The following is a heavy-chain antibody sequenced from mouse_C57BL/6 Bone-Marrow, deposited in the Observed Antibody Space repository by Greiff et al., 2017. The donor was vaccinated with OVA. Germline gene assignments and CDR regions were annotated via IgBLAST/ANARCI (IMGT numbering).Heavy chain of an antibody. D-gene: IGHD1-1*01. V-gene: IGHV6-6*01. J-gene: IGHJ4*01. Sequence: EVQLMESGGGLVQPGGSMKLSCAASGFTFSDAWMDWVRQSPEKGLEWVAEIRNKANNHATYYAESVKGRFTISRDDSKSSVYLQMNSLRAEDTGIYYCTRAITTVVDYYAMDYWGQGTSVTVSS. CDR1: GFTFSDAW. CDR3: TRAITTVVDYYAMDY. CDR2: IRNKANNHAT.